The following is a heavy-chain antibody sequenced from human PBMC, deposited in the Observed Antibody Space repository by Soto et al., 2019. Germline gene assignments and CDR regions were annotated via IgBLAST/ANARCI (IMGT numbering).Heavy chain of an antibody. CDR1: GFTVSSNY. J-gene: IGHJ4*02. Sequence: GGSLRLSCAVSGFTVSSNYMSWVRQAPGKGLEWVSVIYSGGSTYYADSVKGRFTISRDNSKNTLYLQMNSLRAEDTAVYYCARDLGRGSRRDYWGQGTLVTVSS. CDR2: IYSGGST. CDR3: ARDLGRGSRRDY. D-gene: IGHD3-16*01. V-gene: IGHV3-53*01.